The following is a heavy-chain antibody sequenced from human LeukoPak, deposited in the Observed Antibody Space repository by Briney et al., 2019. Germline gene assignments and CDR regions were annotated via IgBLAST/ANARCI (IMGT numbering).Heavy chain of an antibody. CDR1: GFTFSTYW. CDR3: AKDVAWGRMDL. V-gene: IGHV3-7*01. Sequence: GGSLRLSCAASGFTFSTYWMSWVRQAPGRGLEWVAIINQDGSQKYYVDSVKGRFTISRDNAKNSLYLQMDSLRVEDTAVYHCAKDVAWGRMDLWGQGTLATVSS. CDR2: INQDGSQK. J-gene: IGHJ4*02. D-gene: IGHD3/OR15-3a*01.